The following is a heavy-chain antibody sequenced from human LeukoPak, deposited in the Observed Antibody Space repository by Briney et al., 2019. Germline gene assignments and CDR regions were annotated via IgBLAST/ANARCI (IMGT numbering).Heavy chain of an antibody. CDR1: GGSFSGYY. CDR2: INHSGST. Sequence: SETLSLTCAVYGGSFSGYYWSWIRQPPGKGLEWIGEINHSGSTNYNPSLKSRVTISVDTSKNQFSLKLSSVTAADTAVYYCARADQTYYYDSSGFHDAFDIWGQGTMVTVSS. D-gene: IGHD3-22*01. CDR3: ARADQTYYYDSSGFHDAFDI. J-gene: IGHJ3*02. V-gene: IGHV4-34*01.